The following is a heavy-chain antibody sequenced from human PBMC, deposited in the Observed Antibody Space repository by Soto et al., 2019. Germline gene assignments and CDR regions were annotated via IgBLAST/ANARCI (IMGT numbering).Heavy chain of an antibody. Sequence: SVKVSCKVSGYTLTELSMHWVRQAPGKGLEWMGGFDPEDGETIYAQKFQGRVTMTEDTSTDTAYMELSSLRSEDTAVYYCATGTTHLSYYYYGMDVWGQGSTVTVSS. V-gene: IGHV1-24*01. J-gene: IGHJ6*02. CDR3: ATGTTHLSYYYYGMDV. D-gene: IGHD1-7*01. CDR2: FDPEDGET. CDR1: GYTLTELS.